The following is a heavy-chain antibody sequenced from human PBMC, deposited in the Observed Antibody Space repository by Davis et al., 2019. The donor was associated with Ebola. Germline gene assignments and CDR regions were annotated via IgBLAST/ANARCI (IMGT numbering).Heavy chain of an antibody. CDR2: IYTGDSDT. CDR3: ARSYGSGSYYPLYFDD. CDR1: GNSFTSHW. J-gene: IGHJ4*02. D-gene: IGHD3-10*01. V-gene: IGHV5-51*01. Sequence: GESLKISCKDSGNSFTSHWIGWVRQMPGKGLEWMGIIYTGDSDTRYSPSFLGQVIISADKSINTAYLQWSGLKASDSATYFCARSYGSGSYYPLYFDDWGQGTLVTVSS.